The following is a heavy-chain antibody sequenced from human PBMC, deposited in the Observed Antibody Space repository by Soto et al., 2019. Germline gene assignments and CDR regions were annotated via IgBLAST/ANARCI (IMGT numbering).Heavy chain of an antibody. CDR3: AKEEEKGVYYDILTGYYMPVAYYSYYLGV. Sequence: VLSQRVRKGASWLTFVDLGMSCISQDTRKGLEWVSAISGSGGSTYYADSVKGRFTISRDNSKNTLYLQMNSLRAEDTAVYYCAKEEEKGVYYDILTGYYMPVAYYSYYLGVWGKGTTVTVSS. CDR2: ISGSGGST. CDR1: WLTFVDLG. D-gene: IGHD3-9*01. V-gene: IGHV3-23*01. J-gene: IGHJ6*03.